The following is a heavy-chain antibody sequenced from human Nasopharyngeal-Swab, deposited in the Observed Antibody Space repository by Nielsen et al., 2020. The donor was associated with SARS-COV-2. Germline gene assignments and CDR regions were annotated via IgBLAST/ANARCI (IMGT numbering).Heavy chain of an antibody. D-gene: IGHD7-27*01. CDR3: ARDRANWDFDY. CDR2: ISGSGGTI. CDR1: GFTFSDYY. J-gene: IGHJ4*02. Sequence: GESLKISCAASGFTFSDYYMSWIRQAPGKGLEYLSYISGSGGTIYYGDSMKGRFTISRDNAKHSLYLQMNSLRAEDTAVYYCARDRANWDFDYWGQGTLVTVSS. V-gene: IGHV3-11*04.